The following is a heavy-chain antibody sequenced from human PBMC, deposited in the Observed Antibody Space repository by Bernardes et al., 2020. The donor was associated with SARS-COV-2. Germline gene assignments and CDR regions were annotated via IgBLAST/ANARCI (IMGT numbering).Heavy chain of an antibody. CDR2: ISSSGSTI. D-gene: IGHD3-22*01. CDR1: GFTFSSYE. Sequence: GGSLRLSCAASGFTFSSYEMNWVRQAPGKGLEWVSYISSSGSTIYYADSVKGRFTISRDNAKNSLYLQMNSLRAEDTAVYYCASYSSLSPGEYYFDYWGQGTLVTVSS. J-gene: IGHJ4*02. V-gene: IGHV3-48*03. CDR3: ASYSSLSPGEYYFDY.